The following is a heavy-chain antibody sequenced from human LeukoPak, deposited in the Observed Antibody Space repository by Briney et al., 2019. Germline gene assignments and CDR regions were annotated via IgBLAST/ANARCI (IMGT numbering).Heavy chain of an antibody. CDR3: ARAEYSSSWGNFDY. Sequence: TGGSLRLSCAGSGFSFSSYWMHWVRQAPGKGLVWVSRINPDGSITNYADSVKGRFTISRDNAKNSLYLQMNSLRAEDTAVYYCARAEYSSSWGNFDYWGQGTLVTVSS. D-gene: IGHD6-6*01. V-gene: IGHV3-74*01. J-gene: IGHJ4*02. CDR1: GFSFSSYW. CDR2: INPDGSIT.